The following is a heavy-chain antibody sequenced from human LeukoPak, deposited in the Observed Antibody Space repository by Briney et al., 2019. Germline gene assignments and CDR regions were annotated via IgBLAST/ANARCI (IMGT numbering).Heavy chain of an antibody. CDR3: ARRMATVTGAFDV. Sequence: SETLSHTCYVSGDSLTSHFGSWMRQTPGKGLEWIGYVFHSGTTNYSPSLKSRVTISFDTSKKQFYLRLASVTAADTAVYYCARRMATVTGAFDVGSRGKRISVSS. J-gene: IGHJ3*01. CDR1: GDSLTSHF. V-gene: IGHV4-59*08. CDR2: VFHSGTT. D-gene: IGHD5-24*01.